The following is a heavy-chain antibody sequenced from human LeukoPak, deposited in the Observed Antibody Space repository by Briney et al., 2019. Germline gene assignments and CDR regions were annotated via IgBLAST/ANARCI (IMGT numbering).Heavy chain of an antibody. CDR1: GFTVSSNY. CDR2: ISSSSSYI. Sequence: PEGSLRLSCAASGFTVSSNYMSWVRQAPGKGLEWVSSISSSSSYIYYADSVKGRFTISRDNAKNSLYLQMNSLRAEDTAVYYCARDQRYYYYGMDVWGQGTTVTVSS. J-gene: IGHJ6*02. CDR3: ARDQRYYYYGMDV. V-gene: IGHV3-21*01.